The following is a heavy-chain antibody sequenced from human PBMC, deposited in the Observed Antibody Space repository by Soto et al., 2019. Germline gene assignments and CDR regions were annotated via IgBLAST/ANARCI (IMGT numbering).Heavy chain of an antibody. V-gene: IGHV4-31*03. CDR2: IYYSGST. J-gene: IGHJ4*02. D-gene: IGHD3-22*01. CDR3: ARVGVNYYDSSGYSNFDY. Sequence: TLSLTCTVSGGSISSGGYYWSWIRQHPGKGLEWIGYIYYSGSTYYNPSLKSRVTISVDTSKNQFSLKLSSVTAADTAVYYCARVGVNYYDSSGYSNFDYWGQGTLVTVSS. CDR1: GGSISSGGYY.